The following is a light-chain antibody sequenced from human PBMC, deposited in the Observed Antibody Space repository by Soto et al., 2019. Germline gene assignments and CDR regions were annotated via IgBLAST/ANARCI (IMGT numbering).Light chain of an antibody. CDR2: EVT. CDR3: SSYTGSPYV. CDR1: SSDVGGYNY. V-gene: IGLV2-14*03. J-gene: IGLJ1*01. Sequence: QSVLTQPPSVSVSPGQSITISCTGTSSDVGGYNYVSWYQQHPGKAPKLMIYEVTKRPSGVSNRFSGSKSGNTASLTISGLQAEDEADYYCSSYTGSPYVFGTGTKVTVL.